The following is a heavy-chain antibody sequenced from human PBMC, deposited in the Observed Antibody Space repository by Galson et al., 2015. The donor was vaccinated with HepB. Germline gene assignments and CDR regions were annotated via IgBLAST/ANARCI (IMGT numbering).Heavy chain of an antibody. CDR3: ARVVRTPGTVYFQH. CDR1: GGTFSSYT. V-gene: IGHV1-2*02. Sequence: SVKVSCKASGGTFSSYTISWVRQAPGQGLEWMGWINPNSGGTNYAQKFQGRVTMTRDTSISTAYMELSRLRSDDTAVYYCARVVRTPGTVYFQHWGQGTLVTVSS. J-gene: IGHJ1*01. CDR2: INPNSGGT. D-gene: IGHD1-1*01.